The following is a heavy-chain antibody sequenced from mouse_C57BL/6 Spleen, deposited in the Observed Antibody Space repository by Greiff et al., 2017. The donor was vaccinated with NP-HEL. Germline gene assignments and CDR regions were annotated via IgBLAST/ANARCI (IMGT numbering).Heavy chain of an antibody. Sequence: QVQLQQPGAELVKPGASVKLSCKASGYTFTSYWMHWVKQRPGQGLEWIGMIHPNSGSTNYNEKFKSKATLTVDKSSSTAYMQLSSLTSEDSAVYYCARYAVVDWYFDVWGTGTTVTVPS. CDR3: ARYAVVDWYFDV. J-gene: IGHJ1*03. D-gene: IGHD1-1*01. V-gene: IGHV1-64*01. CDR2: IHPNSGST. CDR1: GYTFTSYW.